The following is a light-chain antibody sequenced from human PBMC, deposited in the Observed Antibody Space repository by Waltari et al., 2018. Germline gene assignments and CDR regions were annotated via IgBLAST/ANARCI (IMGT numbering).Light chain of an antibody. CDR1: QGISSY. J-gene: IGKJ1*01. V-gene: IGKV1-9*01. Sequence: DIQLTQSPSFLSASVGDRVTITCRSSQGISSYLAWYQQKAGKAPKLLIHTASTLQGGVPSRFSGSGSGTDFTLTISSLQPEDVAVYYCQQYYSTPPTFGQGTKVEIK. CDR2: TAS. CDR3: QQYYSTPPT.